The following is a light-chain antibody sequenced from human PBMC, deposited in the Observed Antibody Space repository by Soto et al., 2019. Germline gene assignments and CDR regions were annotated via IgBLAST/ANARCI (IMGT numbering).Light chain of an antibody. Sequence: QSALTQPRSVSGSPGQSVTISCTGTSSDVGGYDYVSWYQQHPGKAPKLMIYDVTKRPSGVPDRFSGSRSGNTASLTISGLQAEDDADYYCCSYAGTYTFYAFGTGTKFTVL. CDR2: DVT. V-gene: IGLV2-11*01. CDR1: SSDVGGYDY. CDR3: CSYAGTYTFYA. J-gene: IGLJ1*01.